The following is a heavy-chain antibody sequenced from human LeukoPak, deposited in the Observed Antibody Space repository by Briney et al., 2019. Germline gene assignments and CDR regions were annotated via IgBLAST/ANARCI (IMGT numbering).Heavy chain of an antibody. Sequence: SETLSLTCTVSGGSISISSYYWGWIRQPPGKGLEWIGNIYYSGFTYYNPSLKSRVTISVDTSKNQFSLKLSSVTAADTAVYYCASWDVDLVATMRYWYFDLWGRGTLSLSPQ. D-gene: IGHD5-12*01. V-gene: IGHV4-39*01. J-gene: IGHJ2*01. CDR2: IYYSGFT. CDR1: GGSISISSYY. CDR3: ASWDVDLVATMRYWYFDL.